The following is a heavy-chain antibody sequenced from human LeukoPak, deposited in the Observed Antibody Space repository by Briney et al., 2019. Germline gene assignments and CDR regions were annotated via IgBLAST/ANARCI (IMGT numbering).Heavy chain of an antibody. D-gene: IGHD2-21*01. CDR1: GYSFITYG. CDR2: LSGYNGHT. CDR3: ARSTNGIDV. Sequence: ASVKVSCKASGYSFITYGISWVRQAPGQGLEWMGWLSGYNGHTNYAQKVQGRVTMTTDTSTSTAYMELRSLRSDDTAVYYCARSTNGIDVWGQGTLVTVSS. J-gene: IGHJ4*02. V-gene: IGHV1-18*01.